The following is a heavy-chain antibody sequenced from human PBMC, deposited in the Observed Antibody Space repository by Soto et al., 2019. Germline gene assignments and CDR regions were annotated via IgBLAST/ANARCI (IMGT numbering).Heavy chain of an antibody. CDR1: GLSPTTSGVG. D-gene: IGHD3-10*01. CDR3: VHRRGFGEFDY. CDR2: IYWDDNK. J-gene: IGHJ4*02. V-gene: IGHV2-5*02. Sequence: QITLKESGPTLVKPTQTLTLTCTFSGLSPTTSGVGVGCILQPPGKALEWLAMIYWDDNKLYSPSLKSRLTISRDTSKYHLVFTMTNMYPVDTATYYCVHRRGFGEFDYWGQVTRVTVS.